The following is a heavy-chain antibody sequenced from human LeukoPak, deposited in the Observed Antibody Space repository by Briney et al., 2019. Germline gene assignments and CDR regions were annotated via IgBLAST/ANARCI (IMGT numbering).Heavy chain of an antibody. D-gene: IGHD1-7*01. V-gene: IGHV3-7*03. J-gene: IGHJ3*02. Sequence: GGSLRLSCLASGFTFSDYWMTWVRQAPGTGLEWVANIKQDGNEKYYVDSVKGRFTISRDNAKNSLHLQMDNLRAEDTAVYYCARPKNRENYWRAFDIWGQGTMVTVSS. CDR1: GFTFSDYW. CDR2: IKQDGNEK. CDR3: ARPKNRENYWRAFDI.